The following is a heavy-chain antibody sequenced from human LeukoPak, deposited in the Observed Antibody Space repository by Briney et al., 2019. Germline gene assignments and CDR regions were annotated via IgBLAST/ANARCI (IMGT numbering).Heavy chain of an antibody. CDR1: GFTFSDYY. CDR3: ARLRSARPGYYYYYYMDV. J-gene: IGHJ6*03. Sequence: PGGSLRLSCAASGFTFSDYYMSWICQAPGKGLEWVSYISSSGSTIYYADSVKGRFTISRDNAKNSLYLQMNSLRAEDTAVYYCARLRSARPGYYYYYYMDVWGKGTTVTVSS. CDR2: ISSSGSTI. D-gene: IGHD6-6*01. V-gene: IGHV3-11*01.